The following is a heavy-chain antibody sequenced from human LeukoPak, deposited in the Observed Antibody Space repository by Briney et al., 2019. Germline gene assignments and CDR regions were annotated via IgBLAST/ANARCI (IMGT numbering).Heavy chain of an antibody. V-gene: IGHV3-7*01. J-gene: IGHJ4*02. CDR1: GFTFSSYA. Sequence: EPGRSLRLSCAASGFTFSSYAMHWVRQAPGKGLEWVANIKQDGSEKYYVDSVKGRFTISRDNAKNSLYLQMNSLRAEDTALYYCVVGNWGGDYWGQGTLVTVSS. CDR3: VVGNWGGDY. CDR2: IKQDGSEK. D-gene: IGHD7-27*01.